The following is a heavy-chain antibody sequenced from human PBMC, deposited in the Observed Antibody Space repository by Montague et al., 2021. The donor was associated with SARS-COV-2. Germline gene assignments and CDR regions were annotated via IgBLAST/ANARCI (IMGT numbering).Heavy chain of an antibody. CDR1: GFTFSSYA. Sequence: SLRLSCAASGFTFSSYAMHWVRQAPGKGLEWVAVISYDGSNKYNAGSVKGRFTISRDNSKNTLYLQMNSLRAEDTAVYYCASSIVVVPAAIPYEAYYYYGMDVWGQGTTVTVSS. CDR3: ASSIVVVPAAIPYEAYYYYGMDV. V-gene: IGHV3-30-3*01. CDR2: ISYDGSNK. J-gene: IGHJ6*02. D-gene: IGHD2-2*02.